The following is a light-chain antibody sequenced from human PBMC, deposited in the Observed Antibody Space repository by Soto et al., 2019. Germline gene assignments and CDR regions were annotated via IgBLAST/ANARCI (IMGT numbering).Light chain of an antibody. CDR2: DAY. J-gene: IGKJ5*01. Sequence: EVVLTPSPVTLSLSPGERATLSCRASQSFRGLLAWYQQKPGQAPRLLIYDAYNRATGIPPRFSGSGSGTDFTLTISSLEPEDSAVYYCQQRHMWPITFGQGTLLEVK. CDR1: QSFRGL. V-gene: IGKV3-11*01. CDR3: QQRHMWPIT.